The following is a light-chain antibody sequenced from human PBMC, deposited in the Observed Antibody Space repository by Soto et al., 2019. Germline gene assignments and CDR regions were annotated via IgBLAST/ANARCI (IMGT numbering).Light chain of an antibody. CDR1: QSLVYSAGNTD. V-gene: IGKV2-30*01. CDR3: MQGTHWPYT. J-gene: IGKJ2*01. CDR2: KVS. Sequence: DAVLTQSPLSLPVTLGQPASISCRSSQSLVYSAGNTDLNWFQQRPGQSPRRLIYKVSERDSGVPDRFSGRASGTDFTLEISRVEAEDVGVYYCMQGTHWPYTFGQGTKLEIK.